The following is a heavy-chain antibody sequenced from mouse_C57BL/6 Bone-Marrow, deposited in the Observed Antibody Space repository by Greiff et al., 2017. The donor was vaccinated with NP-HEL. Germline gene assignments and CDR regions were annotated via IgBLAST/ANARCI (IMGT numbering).Heavy chain of an antibody. V-gene: IGHV1-55*01. D-gene: IGHD2-2*01. Sequence: VQLQQPGAELMKTGASVKMYCKASGYTFTSYWITWVKQKPGHGLEWIGDIYPGRGSTNYNEKFKSKATLTVDTSSSTAYMQLSSLTSEDSAVYYCARGDGYDLHWYFDVWGTGTTVTVAS. CDR1: GYTFTSYW. J-gene: IGHJ1*03. CDR3: ARGDGYDLHWYFDV. CDR2: IYPGRGST.